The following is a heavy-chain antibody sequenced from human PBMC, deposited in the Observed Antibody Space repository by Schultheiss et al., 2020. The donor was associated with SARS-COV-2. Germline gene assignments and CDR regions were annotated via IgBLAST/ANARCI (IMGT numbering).Heavy chain of an antibody. CDR1: GYTFTSYA. Sequence: ASVKVSCKASGYTFTSYAMHWVRQAPGQRLEWMGWINAGNGNTKYSQKFQGRVTITRDTSASTAYMELSSLRSEDTAVYYCARSVGGYCSSTSCYGGNWFDPWGQGTLVTVS. V-gene: IGHV1-3*01. CDR3: ARSVGGYCSSTSCYGGNWFDP. D-gene: IGHD2-2*01. J-gene: IGHJ5*02. CDR2: INAGNGNT.